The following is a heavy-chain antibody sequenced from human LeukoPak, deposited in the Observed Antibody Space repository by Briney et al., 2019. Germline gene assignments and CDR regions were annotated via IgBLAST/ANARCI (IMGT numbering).Heavy chain of an antibody. J-gene: IGHJ5*02. CDR2: IIPIFGIA. CDR1: GGTFSSYA. CDR3: ARDFEDGDYVGPRWFDP. D-gene: IGHD4-17*01. V-gene: IGHV1-69*04. Sequence: SVKVSCKVSGGTFSSYAISWVRQAPGQGLEWMGRIIPIFGIANYAQKFQGRVTITADISTSTAYMELSSLRSEDTAVYYCARDFEDGDYVGPRWFDPWGQGTLVTVSS.